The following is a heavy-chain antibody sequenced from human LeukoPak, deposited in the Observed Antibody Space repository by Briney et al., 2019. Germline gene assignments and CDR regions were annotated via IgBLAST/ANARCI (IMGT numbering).Heavy chain of an antibody. CDR2: ISSSSSYI. V-gene: IGHV3-21*01. CDR1: GFTFSSYT. Sequence: PGGSLRLSXVASGFTFSSYTMNWVRQAPGKGLEWVSSISSSSSYIYYADSVKGRFTISRDNAKSSLYLQMNSLRAEDTAVYYCARDFEARATLSLTSDYWGQGTLVTVSS. CDR3: ARDFEARATLSLTSDY. J-gene: IGHJ4*02. D-gene: IGHD1-26*01.